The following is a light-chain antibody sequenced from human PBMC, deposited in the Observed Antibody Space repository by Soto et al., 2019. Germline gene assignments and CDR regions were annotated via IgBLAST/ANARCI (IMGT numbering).Light chain of an antibody. V-gene: IGLV2-18*02. J-gene: IGLJ1*01. CDR3: SSYTSSSTYV. CDR1: SSDVGSYNR. Sequence: VLNQPPSVSGSPGQSVTISCTGTSSDVGSYNRVSWYQQPPGTAPKLMIYEVSNRPSGVPDRFSGSKSGDTASLTISGLQAEDEADYYCSSYTSSSTYVFGTGTKVTVL. CDR2: EVS.